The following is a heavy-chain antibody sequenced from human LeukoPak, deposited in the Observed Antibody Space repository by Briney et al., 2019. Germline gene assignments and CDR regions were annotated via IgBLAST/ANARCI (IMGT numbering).Heavy chain of an antibody. V-gene: IGHV4-4*02. Sequence: PSGTLSLTCTVSGGSISSSKWWSWVRQPPGKGLEWIGEISHSGSTNYNPSLKSRVTISVDKSKKQFSLKLSSVTAADTAVYYCARVLQYKAFDIWGQGTMVTVSS. J-gene: IGHJ3*02. CDR3: ARVLQYKAFDI. CDR2: ISHSGST. CDR1: GGSISSSKW. D-gene: IGHD1-1*01.